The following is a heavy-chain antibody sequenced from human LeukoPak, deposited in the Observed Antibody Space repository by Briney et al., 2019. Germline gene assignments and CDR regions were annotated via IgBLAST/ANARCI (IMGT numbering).Heavy chain of an antibody. CDR2: IYYSGST. CDR1: GASITNYY. Sequence: SETLSLTCSVSGASITNYYWNWIRQPPGKGPEWIGYIYYSGSTNYNPSLKSRVTISVDTSKNQFSLKLSSVTAADTAVYYCARRGRFGTVFDYWGQGTLVTVSS. V-gene: IGHV4-59*08. J-gene: IGHJ4*02. CDR3: ARRGRFGTVFDY. D-gene: IGHD3-16*01.